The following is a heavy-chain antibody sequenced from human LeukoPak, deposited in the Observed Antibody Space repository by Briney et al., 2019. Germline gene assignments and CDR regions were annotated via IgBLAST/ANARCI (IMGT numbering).Heavy chain of an antibody. CDR3: ARTRYCSSTSCPGGRNWFDP. CDR1: GGSFSGYY. D-gene: IGHD2-2*01. J-gene: IGHJ5*02. CDR2: INHSGST. V-gene: IGHV4-34*01. Sequence: PSETLSLTCAVYGGSFSGYYWSWIRQPPGKGLEWIGEINHSGSTNCNPSLKSRVTISVDTSKNQFSLKLSSVTAADTAVYYCARTRYCSSTSCPGGRNWFDPWGQGTLVTVSS.